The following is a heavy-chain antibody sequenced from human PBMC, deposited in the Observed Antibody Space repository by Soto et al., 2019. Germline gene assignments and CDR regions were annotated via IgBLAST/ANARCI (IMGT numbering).Heavy chain of an antibody. D-gene: IGHD2-21*02. J-gene: IGHJ4*02. CDR1: GFTFSSYG. V-gene: IGHV3-30*18. Sequence: GGSLRLSCAASGFTFSSYGMHWVRQAPGKGLEWVAVISYDGSNKYYADSVKGRFTISRDNSKNTLYLQMNSLRAEDMVLYYCTNSPDSYPFFENWGQGTLVPVSS. CDR3: TNSPDSYPFFEN. CDR2: ISYDGSNK.